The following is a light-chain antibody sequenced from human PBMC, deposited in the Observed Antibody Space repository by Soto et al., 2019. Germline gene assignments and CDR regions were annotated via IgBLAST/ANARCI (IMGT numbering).Light chain of an antibody. J-gene: IGLJ3*02. CDR2: EDN. V-gene: IGLV6-57*03. Sequence: NFMLTQPHSVSESPGKTVTISCTRSSGSIASNYVQWYQQRPGSAPTTVIYEDNQRPSGVPDRFSGSIDSSSNSASLTISGLKTEDEADCYCQSYDSSKEVFGGGTKLTVL. CDR3: QSYDSSKEV. CDR1: SGSIASNY.